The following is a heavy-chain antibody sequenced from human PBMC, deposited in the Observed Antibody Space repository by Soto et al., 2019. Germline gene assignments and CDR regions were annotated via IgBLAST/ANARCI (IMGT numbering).Heavy chain of an antibody. CDR1: GYTLTELS. J-gene: IGHJ5*02. V-gene: IGHV1-24*01. CDR2: FDAEDGET. D-gene: IGHD6-13*01. Sequence: ASVKVSCKVSGYTLTELSMHWVRQAPGKGLEWMGGFDAEDGETIYAQKFQGRVTMTEDTSTDTAYMELSSLRSEDTAVYYCATVSGSSWYDWFDPWGQGTLVTVSP. CDR3: ATVSGSSWYDWFDP.